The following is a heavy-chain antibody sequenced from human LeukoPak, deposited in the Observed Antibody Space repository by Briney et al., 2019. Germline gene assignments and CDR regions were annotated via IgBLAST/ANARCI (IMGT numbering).Heavy chain of an antibody. CDR1: EFTFSSYA. CDR3: AKYMVRGGTDAFDI. J-gene: IGHJ3*02. Sequence: SGGALRLSCAASEFTFSSYAMSWVRQAPGKGLEWVSAISGSGGSTYYADSVKGRFTISRDNSKNTLYLQMNSLRAEDTAVYYCAKYMVRGGTDAFDIWGQGTMVTVSS. D-gene: IGHD3-10*01. V-gene: IGHV3-23*01. CDR2: ISGSGGST.